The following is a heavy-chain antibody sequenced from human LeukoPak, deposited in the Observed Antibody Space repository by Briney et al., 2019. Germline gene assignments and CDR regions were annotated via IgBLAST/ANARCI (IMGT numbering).Heavy chain of an antibody. CDR2: IKSKTDGGTT. CDR3: TTSVLRYFDWLFDY. D-gene: IGHD3-9*01. V-gene: IGHV3-15*01. J-gene: IGHJ4*02. Sequence: GGSLRLSCAASGFTFSNAWMSWVRQAPGKGLEWVGRIKSKTDGGTTDYAAPVNGRFTISRDDSKNTLYLQMNSLKTEDTAVYYCTTSVLRYFDWLFDYWGQGTLVTVSS. CDR1: GFTFSNAW.